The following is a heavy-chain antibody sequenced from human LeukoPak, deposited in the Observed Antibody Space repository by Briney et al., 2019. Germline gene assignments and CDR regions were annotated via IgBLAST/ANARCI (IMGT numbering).Heavy chain of an antibody. J-gene: IGHJ4*02. D-gene: IGHD6-19*01. CDR1: VGSPISSSGW. Sequence: PETLSLTCILPVGSPISSSGWCGWIRQPPGKGLEWTGSIYYSGNTYYNPSLKSRVTISVDTSKKQFSLKLSSVTAADTAVYYCASEWSGSSAWYYFDKWGQGTLVTVSS. CDR2: IYYSGNT. V-gene: IGHV4-39*01. CDR3: ASEWSGSSAWYYFDK.